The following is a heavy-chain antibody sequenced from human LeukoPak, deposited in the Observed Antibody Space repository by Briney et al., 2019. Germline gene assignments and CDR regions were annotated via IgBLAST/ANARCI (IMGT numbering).Heavy chain of an antibody. CDR2: INEDGSEK. V-gene: IGHV3-7*01. CDR1: GFTFDDYG. CDR3: ASEINWGSGAFDV. J-gene: IGHJ3*01. D-gene: IGHD7-27*01. Sequence: PGGSLRLSCAASGFTFDDYGMTWVRQAPGKGLEWVANINEDGSEKHYVDSLKGRLTISRDSAKNSLYLQMNSLSAEDTAVYYCASEINWGSGAFDVWGQGTMVTVSS.